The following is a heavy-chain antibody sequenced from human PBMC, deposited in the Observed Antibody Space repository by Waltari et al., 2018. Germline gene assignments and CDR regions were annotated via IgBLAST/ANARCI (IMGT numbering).Heavy chain of an antibody. J-gene: IGHJ6*02. V-gene: IGHV1-69*01. D-gene: IGHD6-13*01. Sequence: QVQLVQSGAEVKKPGSSVKVSCKASGGTFSSYAISWVRQPPGQGLEWMGGNILICGTANYVQKLQGRGTITADESTSTAYMELSSLRSEDTAVYYCARERQQQLVQIYYYYGMDVWGQGTTVTVSS. CDR3: ARERQQQLVQIYYYYGMDV. CDR1: GGTFSSYA. CDR2: NILICGTA.